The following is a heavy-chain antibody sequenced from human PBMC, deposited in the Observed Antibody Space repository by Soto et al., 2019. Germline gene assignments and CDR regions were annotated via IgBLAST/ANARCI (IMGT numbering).Heavy chain of an antibody. J-gene: IGHJ4*02. CDR2: ITHSGTYV. CDR3: ARARGNDWYSDY. CDR1: GSTFSEYS. D-gene: IGHD5-12*01. V-gene: IGHV3-21*01. Sequence: DVQLVESGGGLVRPGGSLRLSCTASGSTFSEYSMSWVRQAPGKGLEWVSSITHSGTYVYYADSVKGRFTISRDSASNSLFLQMTSLRAEDTAVYHCARARGNDWYSDYWGQGTLVTVSS.